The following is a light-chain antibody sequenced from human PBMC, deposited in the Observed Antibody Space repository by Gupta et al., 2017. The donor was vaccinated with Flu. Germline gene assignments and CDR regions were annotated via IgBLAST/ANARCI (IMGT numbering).Light chain of an antibody. CDR3: QAWDRITAV. Sequence: SYDLTQPPSVSVSPGQTARITCSGEKLSQKYASWYQQKPGQSPILVIFEDNRRPSGIPDRFSGSNSGDTATLTISESQPLDEADHFCQAWDRITAVFGGGTKLTVL. V-gene: IGLV3-1*01. J-gene: IGLJ2*01. CDR1: KLSQKY. CDR2: EDN.